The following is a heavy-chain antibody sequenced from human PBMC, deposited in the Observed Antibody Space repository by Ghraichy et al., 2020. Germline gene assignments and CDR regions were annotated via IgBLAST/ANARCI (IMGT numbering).Heavy chain of an antibody. Sequence: GGSLRLSCTASGFTFSSYNMNWVRQAPGKGLEWVSYISSSGSTIYYADSVKGRFTISRDTAKNSLYLQMNSLRDEDSAVYFCARDSYCTGGTCYSWSHTFDMWGQGKMVTVSS. CDR3: ARDSYCTGGTCYSWSHTFDM. CDR2: ISSSGSTI. D-gene: IGHD2-15*01. J-gene: IGHJ3*02. V-gene: IGHV3-48*02. CDR1: GFTFSSYN.